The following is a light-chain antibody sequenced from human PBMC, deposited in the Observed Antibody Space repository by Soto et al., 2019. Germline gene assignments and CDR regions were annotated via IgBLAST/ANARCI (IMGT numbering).Light chain of an antibody. Sequence: QSVLTQPASVSGSPGQSITISCTGTSNDVGSYNYVSWYQQHPGKAPKLMIYDVSNRPSGVSNRFSGSKSGNTASLTISGLQAEDEADYYCSSYTSSSTPYVFGTGTKLTVL. CDR1: SNDVGSYNY. CDR2: DVS. J-gene: IGLJ1*01. V-gene: IGLV2-14*03. CDR3: SSYTSSSTPYV.